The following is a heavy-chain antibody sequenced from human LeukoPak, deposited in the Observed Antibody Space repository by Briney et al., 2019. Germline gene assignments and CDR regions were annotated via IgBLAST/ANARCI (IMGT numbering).Heavy chain of an antibody. CDR3: ARVPFVVMGVTGNWFDP. CDR2: INTNTGNP. Sequence: ASVKVSCKASGYSFTKYVVNWVRQAPGQGLEWMGWINTNTGNPTYAQGFTGRFVFSLDTSVTTAYLQISSLKDEDTAVYYCARVPFVVMGVTGNWFDPWGQGTLVIVSS. D-gene: IGHD2-8*01. J-gene: IGHJ5*02. V-gene: IGHV7-4-1*02. CDR1: GYSFTKYV.